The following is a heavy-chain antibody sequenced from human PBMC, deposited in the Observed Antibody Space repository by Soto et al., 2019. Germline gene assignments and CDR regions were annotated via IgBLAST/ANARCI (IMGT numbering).Heavy chain of an antibody. CDR2: ISGSGGRT. V-gene: IGHV3-23*01. Sequence: EVQLLESGGGLVQPGGSLRLSCAASGFTFSSYAMTWVRQAPGGGLEWVSAISGSGGRTYYADSVKGRFTISRDNSKNTLYLQMNSLRAEDTAVYYCAKDMVTVTPPASAYFDLWGRGTLVTVSS. CDR3: AKDMVTVTPPASAYFDL. CDR1: GFTFSSYA. J-gene: IGHJ2*01. D-gene: IGHD4-17*01.